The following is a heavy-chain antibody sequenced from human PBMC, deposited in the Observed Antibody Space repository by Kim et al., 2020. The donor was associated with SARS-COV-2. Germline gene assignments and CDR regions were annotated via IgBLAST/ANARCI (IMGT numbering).Heavy chain of an antibody. D-gene: IGHD3-16*01. CDR2: IYYSGST. CDR1: GGSISSGGYY. CDR3: ARVLETSHAFDI. Sequence: SETLSLTCTVSGGSISSGGYYWSWIRQHPGKGLEWIGYIYYSGSTYYNPSLKSRVTISVDTSKNQFSLKLSSVTAADTAVYYCARVLETSHAFDIWGQGTMVTVSS. V-gene: IGHV4-31*03. J-gene: IGHJ3*02.